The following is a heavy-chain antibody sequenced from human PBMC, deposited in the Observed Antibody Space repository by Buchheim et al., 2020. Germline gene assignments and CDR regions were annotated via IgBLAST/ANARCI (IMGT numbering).Heavy chain of an antibody. CDR3: ARSSYDSSGYYYWFDP. Sequence: QVQLLQSGAEVKKPGASVTVSCKASGYIFTSHGISWVRQAPGQGLEWMGWIGTYNGNTQYSPKVQGRVTMTTDTSTSTAYMELRSLRSDDTAVYYCARSSYDSSGYYYWFDPWGQGTL. D-gene: IGHD3-22*01. CDR2: IGTYNGNT. V-gene: IGHV1-18*01. CDR1: GYIFTSHG. J-gene: IGHJ5*02.